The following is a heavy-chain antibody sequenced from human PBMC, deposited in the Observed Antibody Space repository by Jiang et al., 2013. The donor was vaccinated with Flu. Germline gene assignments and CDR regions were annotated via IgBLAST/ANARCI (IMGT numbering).Heavy chain of an antibody. V-gene: IGHV3-30*02. J-gene: IGHJ1*01. CDR2: ILYHGRYQ. D-gene: IGHD1-1*01. CDR1: GFNFNTYG. CDR3: ATDTVHRVLQQ. Sequence: QVQLLESGGGVVQSGGSLRLSCAASGFNFNTYGMHWVRQAPGKGLEWVALILYHGRYQYYADSVKGRFTISRDNSKNTLYLQMSSLRAEDTAVYYCATDTVHRVLQQWGQGTMLIVTS.